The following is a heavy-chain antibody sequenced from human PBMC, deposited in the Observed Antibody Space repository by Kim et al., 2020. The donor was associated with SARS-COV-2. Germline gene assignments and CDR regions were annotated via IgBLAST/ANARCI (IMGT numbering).Heavy chain of an antibody. Sequence: GGSLRLSCAASGFTFGDFAMHWVRQVPGKGLEWVSGLSWNSGVIGYADSVKGRFTISRHNAENSLCLQMNSLRAEDTAFYYCAKDLVSSSFRAFHIWGQGTIVTVSS. CDR1: GFTFGDFA. V-gene: IGHV3-9*01. D-gene: IGHD6-6*01. CDR3: AKDLVSSSFRAFHI. J-gene: IGHJ3*02. CDR2: LSWNSGVI.